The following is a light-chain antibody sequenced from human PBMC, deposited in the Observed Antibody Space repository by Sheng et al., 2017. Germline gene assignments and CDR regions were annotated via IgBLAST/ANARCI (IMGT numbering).Light chain of an antibody. CDR1: QSVSTK. V-gene: IGKV3-20*01. CDR3: QQYGSSPST. J-gene: IGKJ5*01. CDR2: GAS. Sequence: EIVVTQSPATLSVSPGERATLSCRASQSVSTKLAWYQQKPGQAPRLLIYGASTRATGVPARFSGSGSGTEFTLTISRLEPEDSAVYYCQQYGSSPSTFGQGTRLEIK.